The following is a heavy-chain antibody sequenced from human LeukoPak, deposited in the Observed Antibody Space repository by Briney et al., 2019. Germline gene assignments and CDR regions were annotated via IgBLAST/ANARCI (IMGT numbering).Heavy chain of an antibody. V-gene: IGHV5-51*01. CDR2: IYPGDSDT. CDR1: GYSFTSYW. D-gene: IGHD5-24*01. CDR3: ARLEMATIGGGFDY. Sequence: GESLKISCKGSGYSFTSYWIGWVRQMPGKGPEWMGIIYPGDSDTRYSPSFHGQVTISADKSISTAYLQWGSLKASDTAMYYCARLEMATIGGGFDYWGQGTLVAVSS. J-gene: IGHJ4*02.